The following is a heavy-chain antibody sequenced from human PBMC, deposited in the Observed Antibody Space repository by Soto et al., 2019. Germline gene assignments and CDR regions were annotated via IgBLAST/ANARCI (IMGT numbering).Heavy chain of an antibody. CDR3: AAGDSSGYYYWEFDY. Sequence: SVKVSCKASGFTFTSSAVQWVRQARGQRLEWIGWIVVGSGNTNYAQKFQERVTITRDMSTSTAYMELSSLRSEDTAVYYCAAGDSSGYYYWEFDYWGQGTLVTVPQ. CDR2: IVVGSGNT. J-gene: IGHJ4*02. CDR1: GFTFTSSA. V-gene: IGHV1-58*01. D-gene: IGHD3-22*01.